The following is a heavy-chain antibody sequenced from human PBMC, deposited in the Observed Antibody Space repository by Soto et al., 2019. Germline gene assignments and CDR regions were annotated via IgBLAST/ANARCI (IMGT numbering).Heavy chain of an antibody. V-gene: IGHV4-39*01. CDR3: ARLEMAVNWFDP. Sequence: QLQLQESGPGLVKPSETLSLTCTVSGGSISSSSYYWGWIRQPPGKGLEWIGSIYYSGSTYYNPSLKSRVTISVDTSKNQFSLKLSSVTAADTAVYYCARLEMAVNWFDPWGQGTLVTVSS. J-gene: IGHJ5*02. CDR1: GGSISSSSYY. CDR2: IYYSGST. D-gene: IGHD3-3*01.